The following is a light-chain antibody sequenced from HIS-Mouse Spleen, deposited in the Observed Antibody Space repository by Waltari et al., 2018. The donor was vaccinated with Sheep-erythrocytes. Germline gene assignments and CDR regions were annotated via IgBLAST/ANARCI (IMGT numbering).Light chain of an antibody. V-gene: IGLV2-23*01. J-gene: IGLJ3*02. CDR2: EGS. CDR3: CSYARSSTPWV. Sequence: QSALTQPASVSGSPGQSITISCTGTSSDVGSYNLVSWYQQHTGKAPKLMIYEGSKRPSGVSNRLSGSQSGNTASLTISVLQAEDGADYYCCSYARSSTPWVVGGGTKLTVL. CDR1: SSDVGSYNL.